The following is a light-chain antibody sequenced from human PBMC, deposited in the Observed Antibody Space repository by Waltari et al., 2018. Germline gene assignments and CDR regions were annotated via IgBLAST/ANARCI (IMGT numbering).Light chain of an antibody. V-gene: IGKV3-20*01. CDR1: RSVSGDY. CDR2: SSS. Sequence: EVVLTQSPGTLSLFPGERATLPCGASRSVSGDYLAWYQQKPGQAPRLLIHSSSSRATGVPDRFSGSGSGTDFTLTISRLEPEDFAVYYCHQYGNSPFTFGPGTKVDIK. J-gene: IGKJ3*01. CDR3: HQYGNSPFT.